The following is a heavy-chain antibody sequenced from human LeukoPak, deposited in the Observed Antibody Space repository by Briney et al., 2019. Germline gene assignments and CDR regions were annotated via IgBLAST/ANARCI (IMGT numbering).Heavy chain of an antibody. CDR3: ARGRYDSSGRYLDY. CDR2: IYHSGST. V-gene: IGHV4-30-2*01. D-gene: IGHD3-22*01. Sequence: PSQTLSLTCAVSGGSISSGGYSWSWIRQPPGKGLEWIGYIYHSGSTYYNPSLKSRVTISVDRSKNQFSLKLSSVTAADTAVYYCARGRYDSSGRYLDYWGQGTLVTVSS. CDR1: GGSISSGGYS. J-gene: IGHJ4*02.